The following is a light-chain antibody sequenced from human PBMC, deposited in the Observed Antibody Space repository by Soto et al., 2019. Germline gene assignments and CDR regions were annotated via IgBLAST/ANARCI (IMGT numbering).Light chain of an antibody. CDR3: QQLNSYPIT. J-gene: IGKJ5*01. V-gene: IGKV1-9*01. Sequence: IQLTQSPSSLSASVVDSVTITFRASQGISSFLAWYQQKPGKAPKLLIYAASTLQSGVPSRFSGSGSGTDFTLTISSLQPEDFATYFCQQLNSYPITFGQGTRLEIK. CDR1: QGISSF. CDR2: AAS.